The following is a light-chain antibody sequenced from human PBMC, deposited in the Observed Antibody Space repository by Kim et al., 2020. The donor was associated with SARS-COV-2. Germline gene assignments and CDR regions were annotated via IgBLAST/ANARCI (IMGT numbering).Light chain of an antibody. CDR1: QTISTW. Sequence: SESVGDRVTITCRASQTISTWLAWYQQKPGKAPNLLIYLASTLESGVPSRFIGSGSGTEFTLTIDSLQPDDFATYYCQHYSRFPYTFGQGTKLEI. V-gene: IGKV1-5*03. CDR2: LAS. J-gene: IGKJ2*01. CDR3: QHYSRFPYT.